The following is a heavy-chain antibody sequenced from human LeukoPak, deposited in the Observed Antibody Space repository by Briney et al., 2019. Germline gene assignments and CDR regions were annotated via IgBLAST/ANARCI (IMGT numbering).Heavy chain of an antibody. J-gene: IGHJ4*02. CDR2: IYYSGST. V-gene: IGHV4-59*01. Sequence: SETLSLTCTVSGGSISSYYWSWIRQPPGKGLEWIGYIYYSGSTNYNPSLKSRVTISVGTSKNQFSLKLSSVTAADTAVYYCARARTYSGWYTFGYWGQGTLVTVSS. CDR3: ARARTYSGWYTFGY. D-gene: IGHD6-19*01. CDR1: GGSISSYY.